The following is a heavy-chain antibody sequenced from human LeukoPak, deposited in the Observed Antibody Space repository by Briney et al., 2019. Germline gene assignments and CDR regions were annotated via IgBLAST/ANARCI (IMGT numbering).Heavy chain of an antibody. Sequence: GSLRLSCAASGFTFIGHWMHWVRQAPGKGLVWVSRINSDGSTRTYADSVKGRFTISRDNSKNTLYLQMNSLRAEDTAVYYCASCRGGSCYHAFDIWGQGTVVTVSS. CDR2: INSDGSTR. V-gene: IGHV3-74*01. J-gene: IGHJ3*02. D-gene: IGHD2-15*01. CDR3: ASCRGGSCYHAFDI. CDR1: GFTFIGHW.